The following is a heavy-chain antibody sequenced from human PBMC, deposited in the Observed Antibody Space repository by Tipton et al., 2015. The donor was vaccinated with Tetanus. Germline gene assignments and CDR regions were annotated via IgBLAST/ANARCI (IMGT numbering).Heavy chain of an antibody. Sequence: QLVQSGAEVKKPGSSVKVSCKASGGTFSSYAISWVRQAPGQGLECMGGIIPLFGTANYAQKFQGRVTITADDSTSTAYMELSSRRSEDTAVYYCARIGNGDSSSWLLNDYWGQGTLVTVSS. CDR2: IIPLFGTA. J-gene: IGHJ4*02. CDR1: GGTFSSYA. CDR3: ARIGNGDSSSWLLNDY. V-gene: IGHV1-69*01. D-gene: IGHD6-13*01.